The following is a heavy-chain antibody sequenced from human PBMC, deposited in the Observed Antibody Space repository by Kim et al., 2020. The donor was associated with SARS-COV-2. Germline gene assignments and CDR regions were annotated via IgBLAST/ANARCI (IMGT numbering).Heavy chain of an antibody. Sequence: SETLSLTCTVSGGSISSYYWTWIRQPPGKGLEWIGYISYSGSTNYNPSLKSRVTISLDTSKNQFSLQLTSVPAADTAVYYCARDRFGLPVDVWGQGPTVT. J-gene: IGHJ6*02. V-gene: IGHV4-59*01. CDR1: GGSISSYY. D-gene: IGHD3-10*01. CDR3: ARDRFGLPVDV. CDR2: ISYSGST.